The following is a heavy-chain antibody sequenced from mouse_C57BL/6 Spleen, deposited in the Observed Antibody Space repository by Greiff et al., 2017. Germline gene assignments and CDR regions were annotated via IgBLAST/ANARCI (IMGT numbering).Heavy chain of an antibody. J-gene: IGHJ4*01. CDR2: INPYNGGT. CDR3: ARGGNYEGYYAMDY. CDR1: GYTFTDYY. D-gene: IGHD2-1*01. Sequence: QLQQSGPVLVKPGASVKMSCKASGYTFTDYYMNWVKQSHGKSLEWIGVINPYNGGTSYNQKFKGKATLTVDKSSSTAYMELNSLTSEDSAVYYCARGGNYEGYYAMDYWGQGTSVTVSS. V-gene: IGHV1-19*01.